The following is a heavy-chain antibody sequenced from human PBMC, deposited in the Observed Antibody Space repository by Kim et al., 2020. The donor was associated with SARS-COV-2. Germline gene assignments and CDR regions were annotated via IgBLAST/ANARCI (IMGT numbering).Heavy chain of an antibody. D-gene: IGHD3-22*01. V-gene: IGHV4-59*01. CDR1: RGLISKYY. Sequence: SETLSLTCTVSRGLISKYYWSWIRQAPGKGLEWIGYIHHNGITNYNPSFKNRVSISINLSKNQFSFNLNSVTTADTAVYYCANKRADRSWFIESWGQGTLVTVSS. J-gene: IGHJ4*02. CDR2: IHHNGIT. CDR3: ANKRADRSWFIES.